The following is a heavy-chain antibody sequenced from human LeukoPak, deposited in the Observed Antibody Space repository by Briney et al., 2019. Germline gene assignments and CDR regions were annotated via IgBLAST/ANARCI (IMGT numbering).Heavy chain of an antibody. CDR3: ARGRSTHYYGSGSYYNNWFDP. V-gene: IGHV4-61*02. CDR2: IYTSGST. Sequence: SQTLSLTCTVSGASISSSKWWGWIRQPPGKGLEWIGRIYTSGSTNYNPSLKSRVTMSVDTSKNQFSLKLSSVTAADTAVYYCARGRSTHYYGSGSYYNNWFDPWGQGTLVTVSS. D-gene: IGHD3-10*01. J-gene: IGHJ5*02. CDR1: GASISSSKW.